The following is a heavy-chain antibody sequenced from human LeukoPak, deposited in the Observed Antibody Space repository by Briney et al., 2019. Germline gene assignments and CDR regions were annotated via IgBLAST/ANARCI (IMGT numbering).Heavy chain of an antibody. Sequence: GRSLRLSCAASGFTFDDYAMHWVRQAPGKGLEWVSGISWNSGRIGYADSVKGRFNISRDNAKNSLYLQMNSLRAEDTALYYCAKDRRYGDYSFDYWGQGTLVTVSS. CDR1: GFTFDDYA. CDR2: ISWNSGRI. CDR3: AKDRRYGDYSFDY. V-gene: IGHV3-9*01. J-gene: IGHJ4*02. D-gene: IGHD4-17*01.